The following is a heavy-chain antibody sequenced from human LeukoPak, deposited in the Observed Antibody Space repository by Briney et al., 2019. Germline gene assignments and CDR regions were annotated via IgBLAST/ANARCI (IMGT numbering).Heavy chain of an antibody. CDR1: GGSISSSTYY. D-gene: IGHD3-10*01. CDR3: ARGVYGSGDY. Sequence: SETLSLTCTVSGGSISSSTYYWGWIRQPPGKGLEWIGSIYYSGSTYYNPSLKSRVTISVDTSKNQFSLKLSSVTAADTAVYYCARGVYGSGDYWGQGTLVTVSS. CDR2: IYYSGST. V-gene: IGHV4-39*01. J-gene: IGHJ4*02.